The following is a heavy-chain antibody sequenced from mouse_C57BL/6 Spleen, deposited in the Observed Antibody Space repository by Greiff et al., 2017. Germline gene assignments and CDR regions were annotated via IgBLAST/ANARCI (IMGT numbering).Heavy chain of an antibody. D-gene: IGHD3-2*02. CDR1: GYAFTNYL. CDR3: AREAGSSGFAY. CDR2: INPGSGGT. V-gene: IGHV1-54*01. J-gene: IGHJ3*01. Sequence: VQLQQSGAELVRPGTSVKVSCKASGYAFTNYLIEWVKQRPGQGLEWIGVINPGSGGTNYNEKFKGKATLTADKSSSTAYMQLSSLTSEDSAVYCCAREAGSSGFAYWGQGTLVTVSA.